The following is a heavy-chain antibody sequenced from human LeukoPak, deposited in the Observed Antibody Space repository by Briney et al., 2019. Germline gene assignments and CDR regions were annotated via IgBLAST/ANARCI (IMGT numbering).Heavy chain of an antibody. CDR1: GFTFSSYW. D-gene: IGHD3-22*01. CDR2: IKQDGSEK. V-gene: IGHV3-7*01. CDR3: ARSRRGYYDSSGYSDY. Sequence: PGGSLRLSCAASGFTFSSYWMSWVRQAPGKGLEWVANIKQDGSEKYYVDSVKGRFTISRDNAKNSLYLQMNSLRAEDTAVYYCARSRRGYYDSSGYSDYWGQGTLVTVSS. J-gene: IGHJ4*02.